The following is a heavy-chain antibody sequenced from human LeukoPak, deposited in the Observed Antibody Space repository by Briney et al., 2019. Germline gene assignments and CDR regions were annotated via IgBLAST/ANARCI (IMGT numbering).Heavy chain of an antibody. CDR1: GVSISNGL. Sequence: KPSETLSLTCTVSGVSISNGLWSWIRQPPGKEPERIGSIHNSGISNYIPSLKSRLTISRDTSKNQFSLKLRSVTAADTAIYYCVYSSGWTNFYYYGMDVWGQGTTVTVSS. CDR2: IHNSGIS. CDR3: VYSSGWTNFYYYGMDV. D-gene: IGHD6-19*01. V-gene: IGHV4-59*01. J-gene: IGHJ6*02.